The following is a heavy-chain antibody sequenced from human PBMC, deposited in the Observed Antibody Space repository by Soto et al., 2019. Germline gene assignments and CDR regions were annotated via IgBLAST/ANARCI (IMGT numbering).Heavy chain of an antibody. V-gene: IGHV1-46*01. CDR2: INPSGGST. J-gene: IGHJ5*02. Sequence: GASVKVSCKASGYTFTSYYMHWVRQAPGQGLEWMGIINPSGGSTSYAQKFQGRVTMTRDTSTSTVYMELSSLRSEDTAVYYCARDRISTGRPKYGRSGWFDPWGQGTLVTVSS. CDR1: GYTFTSYY. CDR3: ARDRISTGRPKYGRSGWFDP. D-gene: IGHD3-9*01.